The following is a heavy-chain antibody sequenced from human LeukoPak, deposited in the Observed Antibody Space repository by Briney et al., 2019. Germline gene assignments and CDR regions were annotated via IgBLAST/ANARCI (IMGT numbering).Heavy chain of an antibody. J-gene: IGHJ4*02. CDR3: ARRQRDYDILTGYSFPYDFDS. CDR2: IHSSGST. V-gene: IGHV4-59*08. D-gene: IGHD3-9*01. Sequence: SETLPLTFTVSGDSISNYYWSSIRQPPSKELQWIGYIHSSGSTNYNPSLHSRVTISVDASENQFSLKLSSVTAADTAVYYCARRQRDYDILTGYSFPYDFDSWGQETLVTVSS. CDR1: GDSISNYY.